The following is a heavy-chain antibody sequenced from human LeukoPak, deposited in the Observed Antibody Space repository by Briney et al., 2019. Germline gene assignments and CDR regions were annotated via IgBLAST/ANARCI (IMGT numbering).Heavy chain of an antibody. J-gene: IGHJ4*02. CDR3: AKGKDSVAGATNDY. CDR2: VKSDGVST. CDR1: GFNFNTYW. V-gene: IGHV3-74*01. D-gene: IGHD6-19*01. Sequence: GGSLRLSCAASGFNFNTYWMHWVRQTPGKGLMWVSRVKSDGVSTNYADSVKGRFTISRDNAMNTLHLQMNSLTAEDTAVYYCAKGKDSVAGATNDYWGQGTLVTVSS.